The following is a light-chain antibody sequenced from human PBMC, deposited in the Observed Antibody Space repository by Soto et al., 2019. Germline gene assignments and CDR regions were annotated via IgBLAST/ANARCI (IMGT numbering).Light chain of an antibody. V-gene: IGKV1-33*01. CDR2: DAS. Sequence: DIQMTQSPSSLSASEGDRVTITCQASEDISNFLNWYQQKPGKAPKLLIFDASSLEPGVPSRFSGGGAGTDYTFTISSLQPEDMATYYCQQFRDLPLTFGGGTKVEIK. CDR1: EDISNF. CDR3: QQFRDLPLT. J-gene: IGKJ4*01.